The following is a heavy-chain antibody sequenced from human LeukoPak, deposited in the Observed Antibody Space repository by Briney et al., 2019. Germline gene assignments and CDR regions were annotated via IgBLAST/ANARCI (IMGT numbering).Heavy chain of an antibody. CDR2: FDPEDGET. CDR1: GYTLTELS. CDR3: ARDGIAAAGTYYYYYGMDV. J-gene: IGHJ6*02. V-gene: IGHV1-24*01. D-gene: IGHD6-13*01. Sequence: ASVKVSCKVSGYTLTELSMHWVRQAPGKGLEWMGGFDPEDGETIYAQKFQGRVTMTEDTSTDTAYMELSSLRSEDTAVYYCARDGIAAAGTYYYYYGMDVWGQGTTVTVSS.